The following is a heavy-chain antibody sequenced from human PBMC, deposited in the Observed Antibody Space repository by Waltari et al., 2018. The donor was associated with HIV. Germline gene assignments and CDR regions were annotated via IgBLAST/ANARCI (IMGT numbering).Heavy chain of an antibody. CDR2: ISFDGSNK. CDR3: ARDFRGHVLVYWLDP. J-gene: IGHJ5*02. Sequence: QVQLVESGGGVVQPGRSLRLSCAASGFTLNSYSMLWVRQAPGKGLEWVAVISFDGSNKFYADSVKGRFTISRDNSKNTLYLQINSLRPDDTAVYYCARDFRGHVLVYWLDPWGQGTLVTVSS. D-gene: IGHD5-12*01. V-gene: IGHV3-30*04. CDR1: GFTLNSYS.